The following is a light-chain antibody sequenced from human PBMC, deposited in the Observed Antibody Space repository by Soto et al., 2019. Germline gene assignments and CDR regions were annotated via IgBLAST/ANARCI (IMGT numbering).Light chain of an antibody. CDR3: QQLNSSPIT. Sequence: EIVMTQSPATLSMSPGERATLSCRASQSVRSNLAWYQQKPGQVPRLLIYGASTRATGIPARFSGSGSGTEFTLTISSLQSEDFATYYCQQLNSSPITFGQGTRLEIK. J-gene: IGKJ5*01. CDR1: QSVRSN. CDR2: GAS. V-gene: IGKV3-15*01.